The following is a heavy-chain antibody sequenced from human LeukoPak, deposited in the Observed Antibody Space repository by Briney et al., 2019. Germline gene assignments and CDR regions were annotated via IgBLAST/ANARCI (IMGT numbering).Heavy chain of an antibody. Sequence: PGGSLRLSCAASGFTFSSYGMHWVRQAPGKGLEWVGFIRSKAYGGTTEYAASVKGRFTISRDDSKSIAYLQMNSLKTEDTAVYYCTRDRGYSYGYGSFYYYYMDVWGKGTTVTISS. J-gene: IGHJ6*03. CDR3: TRDRGYSYGYGSFYYYYMDV. D-gene: IGHD5-18*01. CDR1: GFTFSSYG. CDR2: IRSKAYGGTT. V-gene: IGHV3-49*04.